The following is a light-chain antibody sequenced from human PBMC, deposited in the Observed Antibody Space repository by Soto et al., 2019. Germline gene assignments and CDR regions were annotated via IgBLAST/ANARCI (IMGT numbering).Light chain of an antibody. J-gene: IGLJ2*01. CDR3: CSYAGNRIWG. CDR1: SSDVGGYDY. V-gene: IGLV2-11*01. CDR2: DVT. Sequence: QSALTQPRSVSGSPGQSVTISCTGTSSDVGGYDYVSWYQHHPGKAPKLLIYDVTKRPSGVPDRFSGSKSGNTASLTISGLQGEDEGDYYCCSYAGNRIWGFGGGTQLTVL.